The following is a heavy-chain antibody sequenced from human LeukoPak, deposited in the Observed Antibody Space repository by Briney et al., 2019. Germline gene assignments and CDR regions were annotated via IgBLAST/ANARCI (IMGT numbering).Heavy chain of an antibody. Sequence: PSETLSLTCTVSSGSISSSSYYWGWIRQPPGKGLEWIGSIYYSGSTYYNPSLKSRVTISVDTSKNQFSLKLSSVTAADTAVYYCARQEIVVVPAAILDWFDPWGQGTLVTVSS. CDR1: SGSISSSSYY. J-gene: IGHJ5*02. CDR2: IYYSGST. V-gene: IGHV4-39*01. CDR3: ARQEIVVVPAAILDWFDP. D-gene: IGHD2-2*02.